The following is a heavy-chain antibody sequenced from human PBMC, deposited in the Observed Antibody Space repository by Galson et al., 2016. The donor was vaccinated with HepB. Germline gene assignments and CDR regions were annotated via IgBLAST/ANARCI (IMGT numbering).Heavy chain of an antibody. Sequence: SVKVSCKVAGNTFTSYATSWVRQAPGQGLEWMGDILPLFPTPNYAEKFQGRITITADEFTDTAYMELTDLRFEDTALYYCARDVAAYCSGTGCYSGYLDYWGHGTLVTVSS. J-gene: IGHJ4*01. CDR1: GNTFTSYA. D-gene: IGHD2-2*01. CDR3: ARDVAAYCSGTGCYSGYLDY. CDR2: ILPLFPTP. V-gene: IGHV1-69*13.